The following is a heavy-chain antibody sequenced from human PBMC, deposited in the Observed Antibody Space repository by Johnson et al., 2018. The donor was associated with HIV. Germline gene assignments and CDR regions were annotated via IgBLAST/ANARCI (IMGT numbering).Heavy chain of an antibody. CDR3: AKLPGSGYSAQMDAFDV. D-gene: IGHD3-22*01. J-gene: IGHJ3*01. V-gene: IGHV3-23*04. CDR2: ISGSGGTT. CDR1: GFTFSSYA. Sequence: VQLVESGGGLVQPGGSLRLSCAASGFTFSSYAMSWVRQAPGKGLEWVSVISGSGGTTYYADSVKGRFTISRDNSKNTLYLQMNSLRAEDTAVYYCAKLPGSGYSAQMDAFDVWGQGTMVTVSS.